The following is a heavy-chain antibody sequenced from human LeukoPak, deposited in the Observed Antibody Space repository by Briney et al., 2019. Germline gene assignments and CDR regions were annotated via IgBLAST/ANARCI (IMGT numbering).Heavy chain of an antibody. CDR3: ARRTYYYDSSGYAIDY. CDR2: TYPGDSDT. J-gene: IGHJ4*02. CDR1: GYSFTSYW. V-gene: IGHV5-51*01. D-gene: IGHD3-22*01. Sequence: GESLKISCKGSGYSFTSYWIGWVRQMPGKGLEWMGITYPGDSDTRYSPSFQGQVTISADKSISTAYLQWSSLKASDTAMYYCARRTYYYDSSGYAIDYWGQGTLVTVSS.